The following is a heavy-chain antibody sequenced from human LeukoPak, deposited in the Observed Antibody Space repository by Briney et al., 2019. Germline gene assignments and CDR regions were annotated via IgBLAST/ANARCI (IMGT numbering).Heavy chain of an antibody. V-gene: IGHV3-72*01. CDR2: TQNKANSYTM. CDR1: GFIFSDQY. CDR3: VRRNYVAFDI. Sequence: GGSLRLSCAVSGFIFSDQYMDWVRQAPGKGLEWVGRTQNKANSYTMDYAASVRGRFTISRDGSKNSLSLQMNSLKTEDTAVYYCVRRNYVAFDIWGQGTMVIVSS. J-gene: IGHJ3*02. D-gene: IGHD1-7*01.